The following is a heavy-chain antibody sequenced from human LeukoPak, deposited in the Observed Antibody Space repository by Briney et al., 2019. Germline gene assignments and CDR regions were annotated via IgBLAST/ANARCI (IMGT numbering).Heavy chain of an antibody. V-gene: IGHV4-61*02. Sequence: SLSLTCPVSASSITSVSSDWTWIRQPAGKGLEWIGRISTTGSSNYNPSLKSRVTISVDTSKNLFFLRLSSVTADDTAVYYAATARECSNGVCSSFGLDYWGQGTLVTVSS. J-gene: IGHJ4*02. D-gene: IGHD2-8*01. CDR1: ASSITSVSSD. CDR3: ATARECSNGVCSSFGLDY. CDR2: ISTTGSS.